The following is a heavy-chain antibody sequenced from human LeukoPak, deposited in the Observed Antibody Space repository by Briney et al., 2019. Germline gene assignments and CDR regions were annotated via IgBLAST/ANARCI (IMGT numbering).Heavy chain of an antibody. J-gene: IGHJ6*02. CDR2: IRSSSTNI. V-gene: IGHV3-48*04. CDR1: GFTLSSYS. Sequence: GGSLRLSCEASGFTLSSYSMNWVRQAPGKGLEWVSYIRSSSTNIYYADSVKGRFTISRDNAKNSLYLQMSNLRAEDTAVYFCARGGGLDVWGQGATVTVPS. CDR3: ARGGGLDV. D-gene: IGHD3-16*01.